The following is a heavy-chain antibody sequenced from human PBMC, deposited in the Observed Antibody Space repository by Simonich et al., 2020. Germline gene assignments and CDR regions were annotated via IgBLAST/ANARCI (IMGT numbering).Heavy chain of an antibody. D-gene: IGHD3-22*01. Sequence: GGGLVQPGGSLILSCAASGFTFSSYAMSWVRQAPGKGLEWVSAISGSGGSTYYADSVKGRFTISRDNSKNTLYRQMNSLRAEDTAVYYCAKDIGERITMIVVVIDAFDIWGQGTMVTVSS. CDR3: AKDIGERITMIVVVIDAFDI. V-gene: IGHV3-23*01. CDR1: GFTFSSYA. CDR2: ISGSGGST. J-gene: IGHJ3*02.